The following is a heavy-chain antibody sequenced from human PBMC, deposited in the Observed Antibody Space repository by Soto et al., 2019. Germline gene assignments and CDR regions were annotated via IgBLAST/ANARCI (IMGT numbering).Heavy chain of an antibody. CDR3: ARDSSGWYNDAFDI. J-gene: IGHJ3*02. V-gene: IGHV1-2*02. D-gene: IGHD6-19*01. CDR2: INPNSGGT. Sequence: ASVKVSCKASGYTFTGYYMHWVRQAPGQGLEWMGWINPNSGGTNYAQKFQGRVTMTRDTSISTAYMELSRLRSDDTAVYYCARDSSGWYNDAFDIWGQGTMVTVSS. CDR1: GYTFTGYY.